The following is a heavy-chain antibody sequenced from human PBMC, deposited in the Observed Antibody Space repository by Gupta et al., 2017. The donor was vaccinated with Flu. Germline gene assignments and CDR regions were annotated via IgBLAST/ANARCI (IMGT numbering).Heavy chain of an antibody. CDR3: TTEMATIRGHYFDY. Sequence: EVQLVESGGGLVKPGGSLRLSCAASGFTFSNAWMSWVRQAPGKGLEWVGRIKSKTDGGTTDYAAPVKGRFTISRDDSKNTLYLQMNSLKTEDTAVYYCTTEMATIRGHYFDYWGQGTLVTVSS. V-gene: IGHV3-15*01. CDR1: GFTFSNAW. CDR2: IKSKTDGGTT. J-gene: IGHJ4*02. D-gene: IGHD5-24*01.